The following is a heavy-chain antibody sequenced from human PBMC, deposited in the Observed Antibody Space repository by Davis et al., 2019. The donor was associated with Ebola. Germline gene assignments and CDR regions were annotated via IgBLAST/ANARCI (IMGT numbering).Heavy chain of an antibody. CDR1: GYTFTSYA. J-gene: IGHJ4*02. Sequence: AASVKVSCKASGYTFTSYAMHWVRQAPGQRLEWMGWINAGNGNTKYSQKFQGRVTITRDTSASTAYMELSSLRSEDTAVYYCARGQIGYSGRFRFDSWGQGTLVTVSS. CDR3: ARGQIGYSGRFRFDS. V-gene: IGHV1-3*01. D-gene: IGHD5-12*01. CDR2: INAGNGNT.